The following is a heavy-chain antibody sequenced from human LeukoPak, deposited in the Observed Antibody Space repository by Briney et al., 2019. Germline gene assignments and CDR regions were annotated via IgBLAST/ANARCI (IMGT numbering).Heavy chain of an antibody. Sequence: PSETLSLTCTVSGGSINSYYWSWIRQPPGKGLEWIGYIYYNGNTNYNPSLKSRVTISVDMSKNQFSLKLSSVTAADTAVYYCARERAVSWFDPWGQGTLVTVSS. V-gene: IGHV4-59*01. CDR1: GGSINSYY. J-gene: IGHJ5*02. CDR2: IYYNGNT. CDR3: ARERAVSWFDP. D-gene: IGHD6-25*01.